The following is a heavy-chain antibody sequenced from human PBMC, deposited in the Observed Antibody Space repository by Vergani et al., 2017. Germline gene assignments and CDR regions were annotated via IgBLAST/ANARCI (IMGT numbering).Heavy chain of an antibody. CDR3: AKHLGYCSSTSCPPYYYYYMDV. J-gene: IGHJ6*03. CDR2: ISGSGGST. D-gene: IGHD2-2*01. V-gene: IGHV3-23*01. Sequence: EVLLLESGGGLVQPGGSLRLSCAASGFTFSDYAMSWVRQAPGKGLEWVSAISGSGGSTYYADSVKGRFTISRDNSKNTLYLQMNSLRAEDTAVYYCAKHLGYCSSTSCPPYYYYYMDVWGKGTTVTVSS. CDR1: GFTFSDYA.